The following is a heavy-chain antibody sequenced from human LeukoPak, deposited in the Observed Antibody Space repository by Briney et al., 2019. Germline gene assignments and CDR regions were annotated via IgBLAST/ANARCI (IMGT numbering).Heavy chain of an antibody. Sequence: SETLSLTCAVYGGSFSGYYWSWIRQPPGKGLEWIGEINHSGSTNYNPSLKSRVTISVDTSKNQFSLKLSSVTAADTAVYYCARAGGIRNQLWYFDYWGQGTLVTVSS. CDR1: GGSFSGYY. CDR3: ARAGGIRNQLWYFDY. J-gene: IGHJ4*02. CDR2: INHSGST. V-gene: IGHV4-34*01. D-gene: IGHD1-14*01.